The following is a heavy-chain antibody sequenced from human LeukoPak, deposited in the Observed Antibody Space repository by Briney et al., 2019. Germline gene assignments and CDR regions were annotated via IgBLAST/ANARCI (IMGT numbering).Heavy chain of an antibody. Sequence: SVKVSCKASGGTFNSYVVSWVRQAPGQGLEWMGGIIPMFGTANYAQKFLGRVTITADESTNTAYMELSSLISEDTAVYYCARGETDMASYDYWGQGTLVTVSS. CDR1: GGTFNSYV. J-gene: IGHJ4*02. CDR3: ARGETDMASYDY. V-gene: IGHV1-69*13. CDR2: IIPMFGTA. D-gene: IGHD5-18*01.